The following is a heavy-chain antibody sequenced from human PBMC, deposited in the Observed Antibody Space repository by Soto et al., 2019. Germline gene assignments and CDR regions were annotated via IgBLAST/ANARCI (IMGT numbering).Heavy chain of an antibody. CDR1: GFTVSSNY. CDR3: ARGMGGRFYYMDV. D-gene: IGHD3-16*01. J-gene: IGHJ6*03. Sequence: GGSLRLSCAASGFTVSSNYMSWVRQAPGKGLEWVSVIYSGGSTYYADSVKGRFTISRHNSKNTLYLQMNSLRAEDTAVYYCARGMGGRFYYMDVWGKGTTVTVSS. V-gene: IGHV3-53*04. CDR2: IYSGGST.